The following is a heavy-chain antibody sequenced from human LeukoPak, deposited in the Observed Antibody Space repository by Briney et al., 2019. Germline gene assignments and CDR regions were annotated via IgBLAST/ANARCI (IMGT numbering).Heavy chain of an antibody. D-gene: IGHD6-13*01. J-gene: IGHJ4*02. V-gene: IGHV1-18*01. CDR1: GYTFTSYG. CDR3: ARAYIVGAAAGHDY. Sequence: ASVKVSCKASGYTFTSYGISWVRQAPGQGLEWMRWISAYNGNTNYAQKLQGRVTMTTDTSTSTAYMELRSLRSDDTAVYYCARAYIVGAAAGHDYWGQGTLVTVSS. CDR2: ISAYNGNT.